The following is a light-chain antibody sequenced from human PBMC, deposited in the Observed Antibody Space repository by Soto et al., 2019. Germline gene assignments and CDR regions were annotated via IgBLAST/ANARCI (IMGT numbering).Light chain of an antibody. CDR1: QTINTY. CDR3: QQSARVPRT. J-gene: IGKJ2*01. V-gene: IGKV1-39*01. Sequence: DIQMTQSPSSLSASVGGGVTITCRASQTINTYLNWYQQKPGKAPKLLIHSASSLQSGVPSRVSGSGSGTDFTLTISSLQPEDFATYYCQQSARVPRTFGQGTKLEIK. CDR2: SAS.